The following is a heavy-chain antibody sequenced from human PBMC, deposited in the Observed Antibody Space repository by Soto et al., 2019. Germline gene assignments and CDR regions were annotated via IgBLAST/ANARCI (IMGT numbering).Heavy chain of an antibody. Sequence: PSETLSLTCTVSGGCISSYYWSWIRQPPGKGLEWIGYIYYSGSTNYNPSLKSRVTISVDTSKNQFSLKLSSVTAADTAVYYCARAGLDRPRGFRKYYFDYWGQGTLVTVSS. J-gene: IGHJ4*02. CDR2: IYYSGST. CDR1: GGCISSYY. D-gene: IGHD3-22*01. CDR3: ARAGLDRPRGFRKYYFDY. V-gene: IGHV4-59*01.